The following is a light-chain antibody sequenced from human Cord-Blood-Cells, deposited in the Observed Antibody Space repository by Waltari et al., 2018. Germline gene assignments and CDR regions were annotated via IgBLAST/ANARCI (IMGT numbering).Light chain of an antibody. J-gene: IGLJ1*01. CDR2: EGS. CDR3: CSYAGSSTFV. CDR1: SSDVGSYNL. Sequence: QSALTQPASVSGSPGQSTTISCTGTSSDVGSYNLVSWYQQHPGKAPKLMIYEGSKRPSVVSHRVAGSKSGNTAPLTISGLQAEDEADYYCCSYAGSSTFVFGTGTKVTVL. V-gene: IGLV2-23*01.